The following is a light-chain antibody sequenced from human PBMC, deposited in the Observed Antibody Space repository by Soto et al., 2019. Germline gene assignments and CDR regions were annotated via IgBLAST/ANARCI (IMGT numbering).Light chain of an antibody. J-gene: IGKJ3*01. V-gene: IGKV1-5*03. CDR3: QQYNSYPFT. CDR1: QSISSW. CDR2: KAF. Sequence: DIQMTQSPSTLSASVGDRVTITCRASQSISSWLAWYQQKPGKAPKLLVYKAFSLESGVPSRFSGSGSGTEFTLTISSLQPADFATYYCQQYNSYPFTFGPGTKVDIK.